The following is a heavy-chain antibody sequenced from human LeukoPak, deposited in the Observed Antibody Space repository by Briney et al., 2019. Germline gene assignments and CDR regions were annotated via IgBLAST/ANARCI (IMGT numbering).Heavy chain of an antibody. CDR1: GFSFSTYA. CDR2: ISGSDDTT. V-gene: IGHV3-23*01. D-gene: IGHD3-3*01. CDR3: IGSPYDFWSTWFDP. Sequence: GGSLRLSCAASGFSFSTYAMNWVRQAPGKGLEWVSAISGSDDTTYYAESVKGRFTISRDNSKNTLLLQMNSLRVEDTAVYYCIGSPYDFWSTWFDPWGQGTLVTVSS. J-gene: IGHJ5*02.